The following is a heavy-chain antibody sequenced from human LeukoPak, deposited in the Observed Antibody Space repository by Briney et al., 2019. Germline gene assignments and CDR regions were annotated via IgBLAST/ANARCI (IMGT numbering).Heavy chain of an antibody. CDR1: GFTFSDYY. D-gene: IGHD6-13*01. Sequence: GGSLRLSCAASGFTFSDYYMSWIRQAPGKGLEWVSYISSSGSTIYYADSVKGRFTISRDNAKNSLYLQMNSLRAEDTAVYYCARDLVKQQLVRGYYYGVDVWGQGTTVTVSS. V-gene: IGHV3-11*01. J-gene: IGHJ6*02. CDR3: ARDLVKQQLVRGYYYGVDV. CDR2: ISSSGSTI.